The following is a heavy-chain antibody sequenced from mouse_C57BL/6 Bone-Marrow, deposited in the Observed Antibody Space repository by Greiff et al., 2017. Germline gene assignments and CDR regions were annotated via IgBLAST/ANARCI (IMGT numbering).Heavy chain of an antibody. CDR1: GYTFTSYG. CDR2: IYPRSGNT. D-gene: IGHD3-2*02. J-gene: IGHJ2*01. CDR3: GRWRDSSGSYFDY. V-gene: IGHV1-81*01. Sequence: VQLQQSGAELARPGASVKLSCKASGYTFTSYGISWVKQRTGQGLEWIGEIYPRSGNTYYNEKFKGKATLTADKSSSTAYMELRSLTSEDSAVYFCGRWRDSSGSYFDYWGQGTTLTVSS.